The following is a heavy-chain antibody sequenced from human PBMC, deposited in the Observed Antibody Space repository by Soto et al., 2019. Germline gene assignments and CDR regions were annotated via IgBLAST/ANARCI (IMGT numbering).Heavy chain of an antibody. CDR1: GYTFTSYA. CDR2: INAGNGNT. CDR3: ARGPGGPDGPGDY. D-gene: IGHD2-15*01. Sequence: GASVKVACKASGYTFTSYARHWVRKAPGQRLEWMGWINAGNGNTKYSQKFQGRVTITRDTSASTAYMELSSLRSEDTAVYYCARGPGGPDGPGDYWGQGTLVTVSS. J-gene: IGHJ4*02. V-gene: IGHV1-3*01.